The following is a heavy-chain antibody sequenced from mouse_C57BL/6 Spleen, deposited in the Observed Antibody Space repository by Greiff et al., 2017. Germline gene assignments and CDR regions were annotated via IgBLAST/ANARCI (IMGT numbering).Heavy chain of an antibody. V-gene: IGHV1-72*01. CDR2: IDPNSGGT. D-gene: IGHD2-5*01. CDR1: GYTFTSYW. Sequence: VQLQQPGAELVKPGASVKLSCKASGYTFTSYWMHWVKQRPGRGLEWIGRIDPNSGGTKYNEKFKSKAKLTVDQPSSTAYMQLSSLTSVDSAVYDGARGDYSNYGAMDYWGQGTSVTVSS. J-gene: IGHJ4*01. CDR3: ARGDYSNYGAMDY.